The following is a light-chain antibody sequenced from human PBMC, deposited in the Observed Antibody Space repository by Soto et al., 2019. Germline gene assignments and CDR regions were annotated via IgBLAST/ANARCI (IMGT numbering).Light chain of an antibody. CDR1: QSISSSY. Sequence: EIVLTQSPGTLSLSPGERATLSCRASQSISSSYLAWYQQKPGQAPRLLIYGASSRAPGIQDRFSGSGSGTDFTHTISRLEPEDFVVYYCQQYDSTSRTFGQGTKVEIK. CDR2: GAS. CDR3: QQYDSTSRT. V-gene: IGKV3-20*01. J-gene: IGKJ1*01.